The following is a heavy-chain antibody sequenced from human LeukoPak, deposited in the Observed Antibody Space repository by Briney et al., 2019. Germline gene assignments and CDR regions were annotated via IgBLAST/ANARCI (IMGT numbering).Heavy chain of an antibody. V-gene: IGHV1-2*06. D-gene: IGHD3-10*01. CDR1: GYTFTGYY. J-gene: IGHJ4*02. CDR3: AVLPLRGVIIVTDY. CDR2: INPNSGGT. Sequence: ASVKVSCKASGYTFTGYYMHWVRQAPGQGLEWMGRINPNSGGTNYAQKFQGRGTMTRDTSISTAYMELSRLRSDDTAVYYCAVLPLRGVIIVTDYWGQGTLVTVSS.